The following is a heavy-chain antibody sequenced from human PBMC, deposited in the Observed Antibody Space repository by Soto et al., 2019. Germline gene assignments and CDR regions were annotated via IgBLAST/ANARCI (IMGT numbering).Heavy chain of an antibody. CDR1: GGSFSGYY. Sequence: SETLSLTCAVYGGSFSGYYWSWIRQPPGKGLEWIGEINHSGSTNYNPSLKSRVTISVDTSKNQFSLKLSSVTAADTAVYYCARGRKLARSNYSRRMDYYYYMDVWGKGTTVTVSS. D-gene: IGHD4-4*01. CDR2: INHSGST. V-gene: IGHV4-34*01. J-gene: IGHJ6*03. CDR3: ARGRKLARSNYSRRMDYYYYMDV.